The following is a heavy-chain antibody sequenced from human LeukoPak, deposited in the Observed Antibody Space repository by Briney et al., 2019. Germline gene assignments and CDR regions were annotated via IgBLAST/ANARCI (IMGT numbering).Heavy chain of an antibody. J-gene: IGHJ4*02. Sequence: GESLKISCKGSGYSFSSYWIAWVRQMPGKGLEWMGIISPGGSDTRYSPSFQGQVTISADKSISTAYLQWSSLKASDTAIYYCARRSDSSGYYRAFDCWGQGTLVTVSS. V-gene: IGHV5-51*01. CDR3: ARRSDSSGYYRAFDC. CDR2: ISPGGSDT. CDR1: GYSFSSYW. D-gene: IGHD3-22*01.